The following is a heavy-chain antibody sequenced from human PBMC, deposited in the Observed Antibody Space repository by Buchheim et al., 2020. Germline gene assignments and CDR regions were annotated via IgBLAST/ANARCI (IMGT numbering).Heavy chain of an antibody. CDR2: VFSRTT. V-gene: IGHV4-59*01. D-gene: IGHD5-12*01. Sequence: QLQLHESGPGLVKPSETLSLTCTVSGGSISTYYWSWIRLPPGRGLEWIGFVFSRTTNYSPSLKSRVTISADASKNHFSLLLTSVTAADTAVYFCARGHGLYGGYILDYWGQGIL. CDR1: GGSISTYY. J-gene: IGHJ4*02. CDR3: ARGHGLYGGYILDY.